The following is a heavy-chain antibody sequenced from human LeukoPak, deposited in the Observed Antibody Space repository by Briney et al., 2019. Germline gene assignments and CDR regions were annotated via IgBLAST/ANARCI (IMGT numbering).Heavy chain of an antibody. CDR2: IKQDGSKK. J-gene: IGHJ4*02. Sequence: GGSLRLSCVASGFPFRSYWMTWVRQAPGKGLEWVDNIKQDGSKKSYVDSVKGRFTISRDNAKNSLYLQMNSLRAEDTAIYYCTRVGYIDEGIDYWGQGTLVTVSS. D-gene: IGHD5-24*01. CDR1: GFPFRSYW. V-gene: IGHV3-7*04. CDR3: TRVGYIDEGIDY.